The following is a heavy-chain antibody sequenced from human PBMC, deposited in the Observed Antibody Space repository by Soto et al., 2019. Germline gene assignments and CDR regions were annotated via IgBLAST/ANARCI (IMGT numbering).Heavy chain of an antibody. V-gene: IGHV5-51*01. J-gene: IGHJ4*02. CDR2: VYPSDTDV. CDR1: GGSVSRSR. CDR3: TKGATSLFDS. Sequence: SSEEGRGGSVSRSRCGWVRQMHGKGLEWLGNVYPSDTDVRYSPSFEGRVTISADNSINTAYLHLLNLKASDTAIYYCTKGATSLFDSWGQGTRVTVSS. D-gene: IGHD3-16*01.